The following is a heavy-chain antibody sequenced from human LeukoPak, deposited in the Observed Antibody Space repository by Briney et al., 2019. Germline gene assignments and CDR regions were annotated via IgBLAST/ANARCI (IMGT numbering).Heavy chain of an antibody. CDR3: ATRDRVLRYFDWFQV. J-gene: IGHJ4*02. D-gene: IGHD3-9*01. Sequence: GGSLRLSCAASGFTFSSYWMHWVRQAPGKGLVWVSRINSDGSSTTYADSVKGRFTISRDNAKNSLYLQMNSLRDEDTAVYYCATRDRVLRYFDWFQVWGQGTLVTVSS. CDR1: GFTFSSYW. CDR2: INSDGSST. V-gene: IGHV3-74*01.